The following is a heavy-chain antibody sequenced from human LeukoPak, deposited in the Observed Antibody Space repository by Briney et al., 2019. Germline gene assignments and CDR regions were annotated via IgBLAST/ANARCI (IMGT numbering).Heavy chain of an antibody. CDR3: ARLQRSTMVRGNWFDP. D-gene: IGHD3-10*01. J-gene: IGHJ5*02. CDR2: IYPGDSDT. CDR1: GYSFTSYW. V-gene: IGHV5-51*01. Sequence: GESLKISCKGSGYSFTSYWIGWVRQMPGKGLEWMGIIYPGDSDTRYSPSFQGQVTISADKSISTAYLQWSSLKASDTAMYYCARLQRSTMVRGNWFDPWGQGTLVTVSS.